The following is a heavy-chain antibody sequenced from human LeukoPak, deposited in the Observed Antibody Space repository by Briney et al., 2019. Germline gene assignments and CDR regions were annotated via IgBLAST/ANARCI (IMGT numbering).Heavy chain of an antibody. Sequence: GGSLTLSCAASGFTFSSYWMHWVRQAPGKGLVWVSRINSDGSSTSYADSVKGRFTISRDNAKNTLYLQMNSLRAEDTAVYYCARDRIAAADFDYWGQGTLVTVSS. CDR2: INSDGSST. CDR1: GFTFSSYW. V-gene: IGHV3-74*01. CDR3: ARDRIAAADFDY. J-gene: IGHJ4*02. D-gene: IGHD6-13*01.